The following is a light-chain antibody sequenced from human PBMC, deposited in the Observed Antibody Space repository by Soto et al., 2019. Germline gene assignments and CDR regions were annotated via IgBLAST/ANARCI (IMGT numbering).Light chain of an antibody. V-gene: IGKV1-39*01. CDR1: QSISRY. CDR2: AAS. CDR3: QQSYSTPPGT. J-gene: IGKJ2*01. Sequence: DIQMTQSPSSLSASVGDRVTITCRASQSISRYLNWYQQKPGKAPKLLIYAASSLQGGVPSRFSRSGSGTDFTLTISSLQPEDFATYYCQQSYSTPPGTFGQGTKLEIK.